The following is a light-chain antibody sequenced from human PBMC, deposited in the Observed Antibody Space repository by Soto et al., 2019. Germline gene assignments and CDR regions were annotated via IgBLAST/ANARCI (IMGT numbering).Light chain of an antibody. V-gene: IGLV3-21*02. CDR3: QVWDRSSEHYV. J-gene: IGLJ1*01. CDR1: NIGDKG. CDR2: DDS. Sequence: SSELTQPPSVSVAPGQTARITCGGNNIGDKGVHWYQQKPGQAPVLVVFDDSDRPSGIPERFSGSNSGDTATLTISGVEAGDEADYFCQVWDRSSEHYVFGTGTKVTVL.